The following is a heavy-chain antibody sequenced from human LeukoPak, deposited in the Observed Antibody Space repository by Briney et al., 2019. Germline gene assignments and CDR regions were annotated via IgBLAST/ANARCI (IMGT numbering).Heavy chain of an antibody. J-gene: IGHJ4*02. Sequence: SETLSPTCTVSGGSISSYYWSWIRQPAGKGLEWIGRIYTSGSTNYNPSLKSRVTMSVDTSKNQFSLKLSSVTAADTAVYYCARDGDQTGHFDYCSQGTLVTVSS. CDR3: ARDGDQTGHFDY. D-gene: IGHD7-27*01. V-gene: IGHV4-4*07. CDR2: IYTSGST. CDR1: GGSISSYY.